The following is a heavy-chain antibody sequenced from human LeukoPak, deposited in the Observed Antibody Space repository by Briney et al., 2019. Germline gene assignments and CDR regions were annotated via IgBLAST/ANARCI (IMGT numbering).Heavy chain of an antibody. CDR1: GYTFTSYG. CDR2: ISAYNGNT. J-gene: IGHJ4*02. V-gene: IGHV1-18*01. D-gene: IGHD2-21*02. Sequence: ASVKVSCKASGYTFTSYGLSWVRQAPGQGLECMGWISAYNGNTNYAQGFQGRVTMTTDTSTSTAYMELSSLRSEDTAVYYCARENSDCGGDCRHFDYWGQGTLVTVSS. CDR3: ARENSDCGGDCRHFDY.